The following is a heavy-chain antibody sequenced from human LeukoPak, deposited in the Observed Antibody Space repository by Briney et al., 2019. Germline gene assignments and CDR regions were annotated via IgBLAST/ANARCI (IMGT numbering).Heavy chain of an antibody. CDR2: INPEKGDT. D-gene: IGHD2-21*01. CDR3: TRGSWDCSSGDCYSNMNFDY. CDR1: GYTFGGYY. V-gene: IGHV1-2*02. Sequence: ASVKVSCKASGYTFGGYYIHWVRRAPGQGLEWLGWINPEKGDTKSAQKFRDRVIMTTDTSLTTAYMEVINLSSDDTAVYYCTRGSWDCSSGDCYSNMNFDYWGQGSLVTVSS. J-gene: IGHJ4*02.